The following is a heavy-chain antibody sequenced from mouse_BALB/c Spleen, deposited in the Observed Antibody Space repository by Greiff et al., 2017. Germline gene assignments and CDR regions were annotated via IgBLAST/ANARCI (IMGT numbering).Heavy chain of an antibody. CDR2: ISDGGSYT. J-gene: IGHJ4*01. V-gene: IGHV5-4*02. CDR1: GFTFRDYY. Sequence: EVMLVESGGGLVKPGGSLKLSCAASGFTFRDYYMYRVRQTPEKRLEWVATISDGGSYTYYPDSVKGRFTISRDNAKNNLYLQMSSLKSEDTAMYYCARDGEYGNPYAMDYWGQGTSVTVSS. CDR3: ARDGEYGNPYAMDY. D-gene: IGHD2-10*02.